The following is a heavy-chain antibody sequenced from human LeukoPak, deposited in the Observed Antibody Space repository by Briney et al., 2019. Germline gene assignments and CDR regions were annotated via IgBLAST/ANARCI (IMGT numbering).Heavy chain of an antibody. Sequence: ASVKVSCKASGYTFTSYAMNWVRQAPGQGLEWRGWINTNTGNPTYAQGFTGRFVFSLDTSVSTAYLQISSLKAEDTAVYYCARDKRSLYYYYMDVWGKGTTVTVSS. J-gene: IGHJ6*03. CDR3: ARDKRSLYYYYMDV. CDR1: GYTFTSYA. CDR2: INTNTGNP. V-gene: IGHV7-4-1*02.